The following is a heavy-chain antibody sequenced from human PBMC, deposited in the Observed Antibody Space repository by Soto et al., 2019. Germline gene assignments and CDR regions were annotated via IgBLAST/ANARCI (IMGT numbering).Heavy chain of an antibody. J-gene: IGHJ6*02. CDR3: ARDPVRTDIVVVPAAIWHYGMDV. Sequence: SETLSLTCTVSGGSISSYYWSWIRQPPGKGLEWIGYIYYSGSTNYNPSLKSRVTISVDTSKNQFSLKLSSVTAADTAVYYCARDPVRTDIVVVPAAIWHYGMDVCGQGTLVTVYS. D-gene: IGHD2-2*02. CDR2: IYYSGST. V-gene: IGHV4-59*01. CDR1: GGSISSYY.